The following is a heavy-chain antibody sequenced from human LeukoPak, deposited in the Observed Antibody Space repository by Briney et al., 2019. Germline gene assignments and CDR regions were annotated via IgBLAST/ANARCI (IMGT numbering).Heavy chain of an antibody. CDR1: GYTFTSSG. V-gene: IGHV1-18*01. CDR2: ISTYNGNT. D-gene: IGHD3-10*01. Sequence: ASVKVSCKASGYTFTSSGISWVRQAPGQGLEWMGWISTYNGNTKFAQKVQGRVTMTTDTSTSTAYMELRSLRSDDTAVYYCARHTGSGGYYNRFINWFDPWGQGTLVTVSS. J-gene: IGHJ5*02. CDR3: ARHTGSGGYYNRFINWFDP.